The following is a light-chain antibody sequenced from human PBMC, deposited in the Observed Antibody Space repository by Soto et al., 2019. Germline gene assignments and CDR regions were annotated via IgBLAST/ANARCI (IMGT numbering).Light chain of an antibody. J-gene: IGLJ1*01. CDR1: SSDVGSYDY. Sequence: QSALTQPPSASGSPGQSVTISCTGTSSDVGSYDYVSWYQQHPGKAPKLMIYGVSKRPAGVPDRFSGSKSGNTASLTVSGLQAEDEADYYCISYAGSSNVFGTGTKLTVL. V-gene: IGLV2-8*01. CDR2: GVS. CDR3: ISYAGSSNV.